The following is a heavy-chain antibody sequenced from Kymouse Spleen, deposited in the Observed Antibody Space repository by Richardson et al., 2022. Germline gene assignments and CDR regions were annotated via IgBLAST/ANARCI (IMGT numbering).Heavy chain of an antibody. D-gene: IGHD5-12*01. Sequence: QVQLQESGPGLVKPSETLSLTCTVSGGSVSSGSYYWSWIRQPPGKGLEWIGYIYYSGSTNYNPSLKSRVTISVDTSKNQFSLKLSSVTAADTAVYYCARDGRGYSGYGDFDYWGQGTLVTVSS. CDR3: ARDGRGYSGYGDFDY. J-gene: IGHJ4*02. V-gene: IGHV4-61*01. CDR2: IYYSGST. CDR1: GGSVSSGSYY.